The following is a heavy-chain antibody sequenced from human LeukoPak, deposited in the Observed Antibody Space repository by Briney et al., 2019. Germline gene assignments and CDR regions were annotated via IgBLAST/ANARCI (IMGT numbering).Heavy chain of an antibody. V-gene: IGHV4-31*03. J-gene: IGHJ2*01. Sequence: SQTLSLTCTVLGDSIGSGDYYWSWIRQHPGKGLEWIGFIYYSGSTYYNPSLKSRIALSVDTSRNQFSLRLSSVTAADTAVYYCARGGRGSGSDYWYFGLWGRGTLVTVSS. CDR1: GDSIGSGDYY. D-gene: IGHD3-10*01. CDR2: IYYSGST. CDR3: ARGGRGSGSDYWYFGL.